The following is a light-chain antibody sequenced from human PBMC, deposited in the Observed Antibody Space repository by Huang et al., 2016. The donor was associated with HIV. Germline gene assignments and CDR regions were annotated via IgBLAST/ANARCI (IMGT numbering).Light chain of an antibody. Sequence: EIVMTQSPATLSVSPGERATLPCTARHSITTNLAWYQKKPGQPPRLLIYGASTRATGFPDRFSGSGSGTEFTLTISSLQSEDFAVYYCQEYNNWPPYTFGQGTKVEIE. CDR3: QEYNNWPPYT. J-gene: IGKJ2*01. CDR2: GAS. V-gene: IGKV3-15*01. CDR1: HSITTN.